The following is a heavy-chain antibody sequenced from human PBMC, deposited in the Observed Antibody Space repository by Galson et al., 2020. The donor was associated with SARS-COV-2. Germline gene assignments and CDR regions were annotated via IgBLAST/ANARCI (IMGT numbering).Heavy chain of an antibody. CDR3: ASPLTYWGFGDGMDV. D-gene: IGHD2-21*01. CDR2: ISSSSSYI. CDR1: GFTFSSYS. V-gene: IGHV3-21*01. Sequence: GGSLRLSCAASGFTFSSYSMNWVRQAPGKGLEWVSSISSSSSYIYYADSVKGRFTISRDNAKNSLYLQMNSLRAEDTAVYYCASPLTYWGFGDGMDVWGQGTTVTVSS. J-gene: IGHJ6*02.